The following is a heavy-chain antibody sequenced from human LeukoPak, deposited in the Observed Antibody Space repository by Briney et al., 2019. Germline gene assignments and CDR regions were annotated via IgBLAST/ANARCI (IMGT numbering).Heavy chain of an antibody. CDR3: ARRAVPAATEYYFDY. J-gene: IGHJ4*02. Sequence: ASVKVSCKASGYAFTSYYMHWVRQAPGQGLEWMGMINPSGGSTSYAQKFQGRVTMTRDMSTSTVYMELSSLRSEDTAAFYCARRAVPAATEYYFDYWGQGTLVTVSS. V-gene: IGHV1-46*01. CDR2: INPSGGST. CDR1: GYAFTSYY. D-gene: IGHD2-2*01.